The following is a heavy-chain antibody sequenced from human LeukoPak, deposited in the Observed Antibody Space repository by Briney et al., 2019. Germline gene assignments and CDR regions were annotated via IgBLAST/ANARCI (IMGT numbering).Heavy chain of an antibody. CDR1: GFTVSSNY. CDR2: IYNDGSS. Sequence: GGSLKLSCVASGFTVSSNYMSRVRQAPGKGLEWVSVIYNDGSSYYADSVKGRFTISRDNSKNTLYLQMNSLRAEDTAVYYCAKARDHWHHAFDMWGQGTVVTVS. J-gene: IGHJ3*02. CDR3: AKARDHWHHAFDM. D-gene: IGHD1-1*01. V-gene: IGHV3-66*01.